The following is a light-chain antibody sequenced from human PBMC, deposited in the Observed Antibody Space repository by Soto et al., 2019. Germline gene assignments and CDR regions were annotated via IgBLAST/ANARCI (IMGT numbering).Light chain of an antibody. Sequence: AIRMTQSPSSFSASTGDRVTITCRASQGISSYLAWYQQKPWKAPKLLIYAASTLQSGVPSRFSGSGSGTDFTLTISCLQSEDFATYYCQQYYSHPYTFGQGTKLEIK. CDR3: QQYYSHPYT. V-gene: IGKV1-8*01. J-gene: IGKJ2*01. CDR1: QGISSY. CDR2: AAS.